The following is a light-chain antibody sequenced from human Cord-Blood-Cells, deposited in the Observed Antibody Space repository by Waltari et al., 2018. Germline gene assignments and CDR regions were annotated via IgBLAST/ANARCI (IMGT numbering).Light chain of an antibody. V-gene: IGKV1-33*01. Sequence: IQMTQSPSCLSASVGARVTITCPASQDIRNYLNWYQQKPGNAPKRLIYDSSNLETGVPSRFSGSGSGTDFTFTISSLQPEDIATYYCQQYDNLPLTFGGGTKVEIK. J-gene: IGKJ4*01. CDR3: QQYDNLPLT. CDR2: DSS. CDR1: QDIRNY.